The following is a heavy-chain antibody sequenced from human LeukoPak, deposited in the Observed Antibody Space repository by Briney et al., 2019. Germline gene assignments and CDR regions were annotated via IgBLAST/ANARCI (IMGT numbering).Heavy chain of an antibody. J-gene: IGHJ3*02. CDR3: ARDGAYCSSTSCYTVDAFDI. CDR2: INPSGGST. Sequence: ASVKVSCKASGYTFTSYYMHWVRQAPGQGLEWMGIINPSGGSTSYAQKFQGRVTMTRDTSTSTVYMELSSLRSEDTAVYYCARDGAYCSSTSCYTVDAFDIWGQGTMVTVSS. D-gene: IGHD2-2*02. CDR1: GYTFTSYY. V-gene: IGHV1-46*03.